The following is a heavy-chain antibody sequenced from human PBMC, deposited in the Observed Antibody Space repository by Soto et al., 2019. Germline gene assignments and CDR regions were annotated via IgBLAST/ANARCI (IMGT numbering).Heavy chain of an antibody. CDR1: GFTFSSYG. J-gene: IGHJ4*02. D-gene: IGHD2-2*01. V-gene: IGHV3-33*01. CDR2: IWYDGSNK. CDR3: ARDRSGLVGAPAY. Sequence: HPGGSLRLSCAASGFTFSSYGMHWVRQAPGKGLEWVAVIWYDGSNKYYADSVKGRFTISRDNSKNTLYLQMNSLRAEDTAVYYCARDRSGLVGAPAYWGQGTLVTVSS.